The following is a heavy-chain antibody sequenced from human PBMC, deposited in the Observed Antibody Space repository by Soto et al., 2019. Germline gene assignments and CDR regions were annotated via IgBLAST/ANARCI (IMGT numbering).Heavy chain of an antibody. CDR3: ARGVQHDSSGYYYFY. D-gene: IGHD3-22*01. CDR2: IIPIFGRA. CDR1: GGICNSAG. J-gene: IGHJ4*02. V-gene: IGHV1-69*13. Sequence: VQRFCEASGGICNSAGIEWVLQAQVQGLERMGGIIPIFGRANYAQKIQGRVTITADESTSTAYMELRSLRSEDTAVYYCARGVQHDSSGYYYFYWGQGTLVTVSS.